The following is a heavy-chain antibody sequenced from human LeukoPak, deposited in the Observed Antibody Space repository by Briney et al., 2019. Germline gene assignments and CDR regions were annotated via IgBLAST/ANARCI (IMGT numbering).Heavy chain of an antibody. Sequence: PSETLSLTCAVSGGSFSGYYWSWIRQPPGKGLEWIGEINHSGSTNYNPSLKSRVTISVDTSKNQFSLKLSSVTAADTAVYYCARVRYYYGSGSYRGPYYYYYMDVWGKGTTVTVSS. D-gene: IGHD3-10*01. CDR2: INHSGST. J-gene: IGHJ6*03. V-gene: IGHV4-34*01. CDR3: ARVRYYYGSGSYRGPYYYYYMDV. CDR1: GGSFSGYY.